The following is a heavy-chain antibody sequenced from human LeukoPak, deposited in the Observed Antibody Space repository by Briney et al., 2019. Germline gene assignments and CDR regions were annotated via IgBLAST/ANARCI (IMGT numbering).Heavy chain of an antibody. V-gene: IGHV3-23*01. CDR2: ISGSGGST. Sequence: GESLRLSCAASGFTFSSYSMNWVRQAPGKGLEWVSAISGSGGSTYYADSVKGRFTISRDNSKNTLSLQMNSLRAEDTALYYCATQSNFDYWGQGTLVTVSS. CDR3: ATQSNFDY. J-gene: IGHJ4*02. CDR1: GFTFSSYS.